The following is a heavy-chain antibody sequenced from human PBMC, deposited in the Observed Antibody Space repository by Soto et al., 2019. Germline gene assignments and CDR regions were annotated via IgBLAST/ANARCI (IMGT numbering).Heavy chain of an antibody. D-gene: IGHD6-19*01. CDR2: INAGNGNT. CDR3: XRXXXXAVAXY. Sequence: QVQLVQSGAEEKKPGASVKVSCKASGYTFTSYAMHWVRQAPGQRLEWMGWINAGNGNTKYSQKFQGRVTITRDTSASTAYMXXXSLXXXDTXVYYXXRXXXXAVAXYWGQGTLVTVSS. CDR1: GYTFTSYA. J-gene: IGHJ4*02. V-gene: IGHV1-3*05.